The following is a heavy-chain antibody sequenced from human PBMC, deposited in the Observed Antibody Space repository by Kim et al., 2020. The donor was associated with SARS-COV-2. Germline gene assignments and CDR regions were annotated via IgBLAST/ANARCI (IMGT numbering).Heavy chain of an antibody. Sequence: GGSLRLSCAASGLTFSSYAMHWVRQAPGKGLEWVAVISYDGRNKDYADSVKGRFTISRDNSKNTLYLQMNSLRAEDTAVYYCARDQDYVWGSYRSLIDYCGQGTLVTVSS. V-gene: IGHV3-30*04. CDR3: ARDQDYVWGSYRSLIDY. J-gene: IGHJ4*02. D-gene: IGHD3-16*02. CDR1: GLTFSSYA. CDR2: ISYDGRNK.